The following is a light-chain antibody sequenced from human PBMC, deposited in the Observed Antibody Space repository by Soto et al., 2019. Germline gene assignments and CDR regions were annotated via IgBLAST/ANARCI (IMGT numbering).Light chain of an antibody. CDR3: ELSECYLVT. V-gene: IGKV1-39*01. Sequence: QMTQSPSSLSASVGDRVTITCRASQSISSYLNWYQQKPGKAPKLLIYDASSLESGVPARFSGRGSGTEFSLTISCLQPDDCARYCCELSECYLVTFGG. CDR2: DAS. J-gene: IGKJ4*01. CDR1: QSISSY.